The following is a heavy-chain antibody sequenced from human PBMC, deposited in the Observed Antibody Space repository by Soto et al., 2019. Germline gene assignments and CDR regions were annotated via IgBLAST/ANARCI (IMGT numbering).Heavy chain of an antibody. Sequence: QVQLLQSGAEVKKPGSSVRVSCEASGGTFRTYAISWVRQASEQGLERMGEIIPIFGTVNYAEKFQGRVTITADESTTTDYLDLRRLRSEDTAVYYCAKGAVAGTPPSYYYYGMDVWGQGTTVTVS. V-gene: IGHV1-69*12. CDR2: IIPIFGTV. J-gene: IGHJ6*02. CDR3: AKGAVAGTPPSYYYYGMDV. D-gene: IGHD6-19*01. CDR1: GGTFRTYA.